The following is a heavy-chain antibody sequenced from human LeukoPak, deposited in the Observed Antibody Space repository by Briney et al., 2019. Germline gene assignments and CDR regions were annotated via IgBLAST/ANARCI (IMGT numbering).Heavy chain of an antibody. Sequence: SETLSLTCTVSGGSISSYYCSWIRQPAGKGLEWIGRIYTSGSTNYNPSLKSRVTMSVDTSKNQFSLKLSSVTAADTAVYYCAREGYYGSGSYQGWFDPWGQGTLVTVSS. V-gene: IGHV4-4*07. CDR1: GGSISSYY. CDR2: IYTSGST. D-gene: IGHD3-10*01. CDR3: AREGYYGSGSYQGWFDP. J-gene: IGHJ5*02.